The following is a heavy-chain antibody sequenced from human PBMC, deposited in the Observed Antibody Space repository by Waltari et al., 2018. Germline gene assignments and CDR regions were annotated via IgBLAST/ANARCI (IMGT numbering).Heavy chain of an antibody. CDR2: IYHSGST. J-gene: IGHJ3*02. V-gene: IGHV4-38-2*01. Sequence: QVQLQESGPGLVKPSETLSLPCAVPGYSISRRSYWGWIRQPPGKGLEWIGSIYHSGSTYYNPSLKSRVTISVDTSKNQFSLKLSSVTAADTAVYYCAREGDAFDIWGQGTMVTVSS. CDR3: AREGDAFDI. CDR1: GYSISRRSY.